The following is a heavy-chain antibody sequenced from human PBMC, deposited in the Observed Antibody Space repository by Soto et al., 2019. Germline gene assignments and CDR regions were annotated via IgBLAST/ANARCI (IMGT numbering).Heavy chain of an antibody. V-gene: IGHV3-23*01. CDR1: GFTFTNHA. J-gene: IGHJ5*02. CDR2: ISASGGLK. Sequence: EVPLSESGGDLRQPGGSLRLSCAASGFTFTNHAMTWVRQTPGKGLEWVSGISASGGLKYYADSVQGRFTVSRDNSKNILYLQMDNLRDEDTALYYCAREVGAPSGWLDPWGQGTQVTVSS. CDR3: AREVGAPSGWLDP. D-gene: IGHD1-26*01.